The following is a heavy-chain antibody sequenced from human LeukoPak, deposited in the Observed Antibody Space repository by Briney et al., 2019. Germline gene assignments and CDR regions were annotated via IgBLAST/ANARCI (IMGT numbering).Heavy chain of an antibody. J-gene: IGHJ4*02. CDR1: RFTFSSYA. D-gene: IGHD2-8*02. CDR2: ISYDGSNK. CDR3: ARAREFPSWYYFDY. Sequence: PGGSLRLSCAASRFTFSSYAMHWVRQAPGKGLEWVAVISYDGSNKYYADSVKGRFTISRDNSKNTLYLQMNSLRAEDTAVYYCARAREFPSWYYFDYWGQGTLVTVSS. V-gene: IGHV3-30-3*01.